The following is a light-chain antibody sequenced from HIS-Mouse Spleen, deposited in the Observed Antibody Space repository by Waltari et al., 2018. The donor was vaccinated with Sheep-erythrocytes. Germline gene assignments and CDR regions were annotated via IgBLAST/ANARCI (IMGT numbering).Light chain of an antibody. CDR3: QSYDSSLSGPWV. Sequence: QSVLTQPPSVSGAPGQRVTISCTGSSSNIGAGYDVHVYQQLPGTAPKLPIYGNSNRPSGVPDRFSGSKSGTSASLAITGLQAEDEADYYCQSYDSSLSGPWVFGGGTKLTVL. CDR1: SSNIGAGYD. V-gene: IGLV1-40*01. CDR2: GNS. J-gene: IGLJ3*02.